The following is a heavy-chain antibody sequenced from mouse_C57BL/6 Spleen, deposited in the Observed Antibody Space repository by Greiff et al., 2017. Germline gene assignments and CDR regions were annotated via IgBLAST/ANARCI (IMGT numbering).Heavy chain of an antibody. CDR3: ARESDGYFGDY. Sequence: DVKLVESGGGLVKPGGSLKLSCAASGFTFSSYAMSWVRQTPEKRLEWVATISDGGSYTYYPDNVKGRFTISRDNAKNNLYLQMSHLKSEDTAMYYCARESDGYFGDYWGQGTTLTVSS. CDR1: GFTFSSYA. D-gene: IGHD2-3*01. V-gene: IGHV5-4*01. J-gene: IGHJ2*01. CDR2: ISDGGSYT.